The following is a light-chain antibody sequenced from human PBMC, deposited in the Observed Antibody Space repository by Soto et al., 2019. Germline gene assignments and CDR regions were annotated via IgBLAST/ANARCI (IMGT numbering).Light chain of an antibody. CDR3: LLFYGGAVV. V-gene: IGLV7-43*01. CDR1: TGAVTADHN. CDR2: SIS. Sequence: QAVVTQEPSVTVTPGGTVTLTCGFSTGAVTADHNPAWLRQTPGQPPRSLIYSISKQHSWTPVRFSGSLLGGKAALTLSGVQADDEDYYYCLLFYGGAVVFGGGTKVTVL. J-gene: IGLJ2*01.